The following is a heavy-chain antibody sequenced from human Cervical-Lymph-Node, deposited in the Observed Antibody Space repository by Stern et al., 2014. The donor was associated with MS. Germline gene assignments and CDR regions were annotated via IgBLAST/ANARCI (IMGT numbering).Heavy chain of an antibody. Sequence: VQLVQSGAEVKKPGSSVRVSCKASGGTFSSYAISWVRQAPGQGLEWMGGIIPIFGTANYGQKFQGRVTITADDSTSTAYMEVSSLRSEDTAVYYCASSVGELTPEAVWGQGTTVTVFS. CDR1: GGTFSSYA. D-gene: IGHD3-10*01. V-gene: IGHV1-69*01. J-gene: IGHJ6*02. CDR2: IIPIFGTA. CDR3: ASSVGELTPEAV.